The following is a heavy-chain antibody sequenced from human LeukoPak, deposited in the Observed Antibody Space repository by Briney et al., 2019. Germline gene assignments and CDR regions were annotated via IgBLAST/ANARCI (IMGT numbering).Heavy chain of an antibody. Sequence: GGSLRPSCAASGFTFNSYWMHWVRQTPVKGLVWVSLINSDGSSTSYADSVKGRFTISRDNAKNTLYLQMSSLRAEDTAVYYCARDRWGSIDYWGQGTLVTVSS. J-gene: IGHJ4*02. CDR2: INSDGSST. CDR1: GFTFNSYW. V-gene: IGHV3-74*01. D-gene: IGHD7-27*01. CDR3: ARDRWGSIDY.